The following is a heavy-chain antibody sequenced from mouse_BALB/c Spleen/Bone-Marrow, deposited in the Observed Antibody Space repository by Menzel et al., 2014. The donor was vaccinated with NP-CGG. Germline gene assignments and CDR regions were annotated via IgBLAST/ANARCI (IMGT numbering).Heavy chain of an antibody. CDR3: TRYDGYFTLFAY. D-gene: IGHD2-3*01. V-gene: IGHV1-53*01. Sequence: QVQLQQSGAELVKPGASVKSSCKASGYTFTSYYLYWVKQRPGQGLEWIGEINPSNGDTNFNVKFKSKASLTVDISSNTTYMQLSSLTSEDSAVYYCTRYDGYFTLFAYWGQGTLVTVSA. J-gene: IGHJ3*01. CDR2: INPSNGDT. CDR1: GYTFTSYY.